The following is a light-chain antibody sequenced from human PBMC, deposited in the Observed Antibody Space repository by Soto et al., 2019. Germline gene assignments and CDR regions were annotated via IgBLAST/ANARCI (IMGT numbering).Light chain of an antibody. CDR3: QLGDSRTDRYV. V-gene: IGLV3-21*02. CDR1: NIGTYS. CDR2: DYS. Sequence: SYELTQPPSVSVAPGQTAIISCGGTNIGTYSVHWYQQKPGQAPVLVVYDYSARPSGIPERFSGSKSGNTATLTISRVEAGDEADYYCQLGDSRTDRYVFGT. J-gene: IGLJ1*01.